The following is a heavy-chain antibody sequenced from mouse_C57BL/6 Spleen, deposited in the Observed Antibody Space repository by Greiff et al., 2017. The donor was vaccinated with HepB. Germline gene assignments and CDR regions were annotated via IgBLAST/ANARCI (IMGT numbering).Heavy chain of an antibody. J-gene: IGHJ4*01. D-gene: IGHD1-2*01. CDR3: ARRGATARSGGDAMDY. V-gene: IGHV1-81*01. CDR2: IYPRSGNT. Sequence: QVQLQQSGAELARPGASVKLSCKASGYTFTSYGISWVKQRTGQGLEWIGEIYPRSGNTYYNEKFKGKATLTADKSSSTAYMELRSLTSEDSAVYFWARRGATARSGGDAMDYWGQGTTVTVSS. CDR1: GYTFTSYG.